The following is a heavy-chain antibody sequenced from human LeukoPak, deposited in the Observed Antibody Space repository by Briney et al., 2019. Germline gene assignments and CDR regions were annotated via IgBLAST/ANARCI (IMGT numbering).Heavy chain of an antibody. CDR1: GYTFTSYG. D-gene: IGHD3-22*01. CDR3: ARASLHYYDSSGYLYYFDY. Sequence: ASVKVSFNASGYTFTSYGISWVRQPPGQGIEWMGWISAYNGNTNYAQKLQGRVTMTTDTSTSTAYMGLRSLRSDDTAVYYCARASLHYYDSSGYLYYFDYWGQGTLVTVSS. CDR2: ISAYNGNT. V-gene: IGHV1-18*01. J-gene: IGHJ4*02.